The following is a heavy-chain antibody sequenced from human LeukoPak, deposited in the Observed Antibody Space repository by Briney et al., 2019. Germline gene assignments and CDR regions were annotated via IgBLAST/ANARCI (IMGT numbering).Heavy chain of an antibody. D-gene: IGHD4-17*01. CDR2: INHSGST. CDR1: GFTFSSYA. J-gene: IGHJ4*02. Sequence: GSLRLSCAASGFTFSSYAMSWVRQPPGKGLEWIGEINHSGSTNYNPSLKSRVTISVDTSKNQFSLKLSSVTAADTAVYYCARGAAYGDYLTIWGQGTLVTVSS. CDR3: ARGAAYGDYLTI. V-gene: IGHV4-34*01.